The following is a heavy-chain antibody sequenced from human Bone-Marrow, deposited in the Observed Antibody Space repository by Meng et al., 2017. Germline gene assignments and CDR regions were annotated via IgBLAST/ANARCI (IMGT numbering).Heavy chain of an antibody. CDR3: AGGGDYYDYVWGSYRYNDY. Sequence: LRLSCTVSGGSISSYYWSWIRQPAGKGLEWIGRIYTSGSTNYNPSLKSRVTMSVDTSKNQFSLKLSSVTAADTAVYYCAGGGDYYDYVWGSYRYNDYWGQGTLVTVSS. V-gene: IGHV4-4*07. J-gene: IGHJ4*02. D-gene: IGHD3-16*02. CDR1: GGSISSYY. CDR2: IYTSGST.